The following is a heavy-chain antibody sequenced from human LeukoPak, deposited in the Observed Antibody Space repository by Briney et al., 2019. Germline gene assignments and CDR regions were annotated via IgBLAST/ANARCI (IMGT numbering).Heavy chain of an antibody. CDR3: ARADFWSGSINY. V-gene: IGHV1-18*01. Sequence: ASVKVSCKASGYTFTISGISWVRQAPGQGLERMGWISAYNGNTNYAQKFQGRVTMTTDTSTSTAYMELRSLRSDDTAVYYCARADFWSGSINYWGQGTLVTVSS. CDR1: GYTFTISG. D-gene: IGHD3-3*01. J-gene: IGHJ4*02. CDR2: ISAYNGNT.